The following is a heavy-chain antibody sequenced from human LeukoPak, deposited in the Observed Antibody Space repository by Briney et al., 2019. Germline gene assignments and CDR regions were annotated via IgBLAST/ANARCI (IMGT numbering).Heavy chain of an antibody. J-gene: IGHJ4*02. Sequence: GESLKISCQGSGYSFTTYWTGWVRQMPGKGLEWMGFIYPADSDTRYSPSFQGQVSISADKSISTAYLQWSSLKASDTAMYYCARVSGSYCFDYWGQGTLVTVSS. D-gene: IGHD1-26*01. CDR1: GYSFTTYW. CDR2: IYPADSDT. V-gene: IGHV5-51*01. CDR3: ARVSGSYCFDY.